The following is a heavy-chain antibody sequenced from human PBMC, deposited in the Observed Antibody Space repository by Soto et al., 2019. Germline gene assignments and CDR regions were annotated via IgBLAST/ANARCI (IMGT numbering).Heavy chain of an antibody. J-gene: IGHJ6*02. D-gene: IGHD1-26*01. V-gene: IGHV3-30-3*01. CDR3: ARVELQGYYYCGMDV. CDR2: ISYDGSNK. Sequence: QVQLVESGGGVDQPGRSLRLSCAASGFTFSSYAMHWVRKAPGKGLEWVAVISYDGSNKYYADSVKGRFTISRDNSKNTLYLQMNSLRAEDTAVYYCARVELQGYYYCGMDVWGQGTTVTVSS. CDR1: GFTFSSYA.